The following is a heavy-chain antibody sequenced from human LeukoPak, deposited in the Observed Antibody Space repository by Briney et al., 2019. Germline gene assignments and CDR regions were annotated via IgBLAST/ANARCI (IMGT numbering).Heavy chain of an antibody. CDR2: IYYSGST. Sequence: YPPQTLSLTCTVSGGSISSGGYYWSWIRQHPGKGLEWIGYIYYSGSTYYNPSLKSRVTISVDTSKNQFSLKLSSVTAADTAVYYCASGRNYGSGSPGYNWFDPWGQGTLVTVSS. CDR3: ASGRNYGSGSPGYNWFDP. V-gene: IGHV4-31*03. J-gene: IGHJ5*02. D-gene: IGHD3-10*01. CDR1: GGSISSGGYY.